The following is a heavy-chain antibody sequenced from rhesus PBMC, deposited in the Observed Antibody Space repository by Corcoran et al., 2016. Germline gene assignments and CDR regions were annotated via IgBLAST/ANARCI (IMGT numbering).Heavy chain of an antibody. CDR1: GFTFSDYH. CDR2: ISSASSYI. Sequence: EVQLVESGGGLVQPGGSLRLSCAASGFTFSDYHMSWVRQAPGKGLEWVLSISSASSYIYYADSVNGRFTISIDNAKNSLSLQMNSLETEDTAVYYCTPGIQYEGDAFDFWGQGLRVTVSS. D-gene: IGHD4-23*01. CDR3: TPGIQYEGDAFDF. V-gene: IGHV3S16*01. J-gene: IGHJ3*01.